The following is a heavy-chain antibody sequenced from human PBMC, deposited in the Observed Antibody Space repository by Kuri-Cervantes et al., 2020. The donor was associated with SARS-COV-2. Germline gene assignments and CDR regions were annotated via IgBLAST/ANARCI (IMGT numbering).Heavy chain of an antibody. D-gene: IGHD2-15*01. Sequence: GGSLRLSCAASGFTFISYAMHWVRQAPGKGLEWVAVISYDGSNKYFAESVKGRFTISRDNSKNTLYLQMNSLRAEDTAVYYCARGRGYCSGGSCSEFWGQGTLVTVSS. J-gene: IGHJ4*02. CDR2: ISYDGSNK. V-gene: IGHV3-30*14. CDR3: ARGRGYCSGGSCSEF. CDR1: GFTFISYA.